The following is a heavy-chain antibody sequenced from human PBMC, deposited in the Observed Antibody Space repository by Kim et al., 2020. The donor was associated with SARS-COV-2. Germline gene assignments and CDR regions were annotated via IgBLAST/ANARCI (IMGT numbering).Heavy chain of an antibody. CDR2: IYPGDSDT. J-gene: IGHJ4*02. Sequence: GESLKISCKGSGYSFTSYWIGWVRQMPGKGLEWMGIIYPGDSDTRYSPSFQGQVTISADKSISTAYLQWSSLKASDTAMYYCARQGEDCSGGSCYSEFDYWGQGALVNVSS. CDR1: GYSFTSYW. V-gene: IGHV5-51*01. CDR3: ARQGEDCSGGSCYSEFDY. D-gene: IGHD2-15*01.